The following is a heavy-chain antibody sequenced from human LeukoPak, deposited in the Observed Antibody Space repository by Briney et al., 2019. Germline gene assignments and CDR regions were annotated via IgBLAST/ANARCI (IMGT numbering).Heavy chain of an antibody. J-gene: IGHJ4*02. CDR3: ARTTEGYSYGKNDY. D-gene: IGHD5-18*01. CDR2: ISAYNGNT. Sequence: ASVKVSCKASGYTFTSYGISWVRQAPGQGLEWMGWISAYNGNTNYAQKLQGRVTMTTDTSTSTAYMELRSLRSDDTAMYYCARTTEGYSYGKNDYWGQGTLVTVSS. CDR1: GYTFTSYG. V-gene: IGHV1-18*01.